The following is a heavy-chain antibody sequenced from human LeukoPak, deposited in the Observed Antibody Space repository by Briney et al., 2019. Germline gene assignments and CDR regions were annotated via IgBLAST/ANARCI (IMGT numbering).Heavy chain of an antibody. D-gene: IGHD3-10*01. Sequence: GGSLRLSCAASGFTFSSSWMSWVRQAPGKGLEWVANIKQYGSEKYYVDSVKGRFTIFRDNAKNSLYLQMNSLRAEDTAVYFCARGHNYYGSGSYYDRWYYFDYWGQGTLVTVSS. CDR2: IKQYGSEK. J-gene: IGHJ4*02. CDR3: ARGHNYYGSGSYYDRWYYFDY. V-gene: IGHV3-7*01. CDR1: GFTFSSSW.